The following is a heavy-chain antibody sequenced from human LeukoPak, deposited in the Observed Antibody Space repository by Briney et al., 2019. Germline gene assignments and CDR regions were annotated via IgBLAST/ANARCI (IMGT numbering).Heavy chain of an antibody. J-gene: IGHJ3*02. CDR1: GFTFSNYS. CDR3: ARRLNRDIVVVVAAPDAFDI. D-gene: IGHD2-15*01. Sequence: GGSLRLSCAASGFTFSNYSMNWVRQAPGKGLEWVSSISSSSSYIYYADSVKGRFTISRDNAKNSLYLQMNSLRAEDTAVYYCARRLNRDIVVVVAAPDAFDIWGQGTMVTVSS. CDR2: ISSSSSYI. V-gene: IGHV3-21*01.